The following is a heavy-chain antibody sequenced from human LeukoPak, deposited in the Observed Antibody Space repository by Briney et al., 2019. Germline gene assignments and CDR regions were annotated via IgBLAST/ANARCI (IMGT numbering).Heavy chain of an antibody. CDR2: ISYDGSNK. CDR1: GFTFSSYG. J-gene: IGHJ2*01. V-gene: IGHV3-30*03. Sequence: GGSLRLSCAASGFTFSSYGMHWVRQAPGKGLEWVAVISYDGSNKYYADSVKGRFTISRDNSKNTLYLQMNSLRAEDTAVYYCARVVGAGYFDLWGRGTLVTVFS. D-gene: IGHD1-26*01. CDR3: ARVVGAGYFDL.